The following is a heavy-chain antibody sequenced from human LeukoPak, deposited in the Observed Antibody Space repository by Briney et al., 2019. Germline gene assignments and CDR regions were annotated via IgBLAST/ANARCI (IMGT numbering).Heavy chain of an antibody. CDR1: GGSFSGYY. CDR3: ARRIAGSFDY. V-gene: IGHV4-34*01. Sequence: SETLSLTCAVYGGSFSGYYWSWIRQPPGKGLEWIGEINHSGSTNYNPSLKSRVTISVDTSKNQFSLKLSSVTAADTAVYYCARRIAGSFDYWGQGTLVTVSS. D-gene: IGHD6-13*01. J-gene: IGHJ4*02. CDR2: INHSGST.